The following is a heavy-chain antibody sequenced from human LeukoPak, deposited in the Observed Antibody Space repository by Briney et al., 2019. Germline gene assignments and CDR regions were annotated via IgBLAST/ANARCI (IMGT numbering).Heavy chain of an antibody. Sequence: SETLSLTCVVSGGSVSGYYWGWIRQPPGRGLEWIGYVYYSGSTNYNPSFKSRITISVDTSRNQFSLQLSSVTAADTAVYYCARADYYDSSGYHYYYYYGMDVWGQGTTVTVSS. J-gene: IGHJ6*02. D-gene: IGHD3-22*01. CDR2: VYYSGST. CDR1: GGSVSGYY. V-gene: IGHV4-59*02. CDR3: ARADYYDSSGYHYYYYYGMDV.